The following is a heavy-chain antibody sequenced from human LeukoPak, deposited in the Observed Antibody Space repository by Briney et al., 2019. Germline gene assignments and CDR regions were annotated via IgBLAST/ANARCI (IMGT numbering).Heavy chain of an antibody. CDR2: ISGSGGST. V-gene: IGHV3-23*01. D-gene: IGHD6-19*01. CDR1: GFTFSSYA. CDR3: ASPARDPVAGKAFDI. J-gene: IGHJ3*02. Sequence: GGSLRLSCAASGFTFSSYAMSWVRQAPGKWLEWVSAISGSGGSTYYADSVKGRFTISRDNSKNTLYLQMNSLRAEDTAVYYCASPARDPVAGKAFDIWGQGTMVTVSS.